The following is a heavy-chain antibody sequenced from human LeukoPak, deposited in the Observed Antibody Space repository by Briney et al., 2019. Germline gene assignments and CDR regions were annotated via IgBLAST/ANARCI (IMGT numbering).Heavy chain of an antibody. CDR3: AREFTFATYYDFWSGPKGFNWFDP. J-gene: IGHJ5*02. V-gene: IGHV1-69*05. CDR1: GGTFSSYA. CDR2: IIPIFGTA. Sequence: ASVKVSCKASGGTFSSYAISWVRQAPGQGLEWMGGIIPIFGTANYAQKFQGRVTMTIDTSTSTAYMELRSLRSDDTAVHYCAREFTFATYYDFWSGPKGFNWFDPWGQGTLVTVSS. D-gene: IGHD3-3*01.